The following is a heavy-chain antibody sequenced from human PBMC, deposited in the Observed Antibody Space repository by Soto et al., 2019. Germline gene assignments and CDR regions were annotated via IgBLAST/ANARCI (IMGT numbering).Heavy chain of an antibody. CDR1: GYTFTSYD. V-gene: IGHV1-8*01. D-gene: IGHD6-6*01. Sequence: QVQLVQSGAEVKKPGASVKVSCKASGYTFTSYDINWVRQATGQGLEWMGWMNPNSGNTGYAQKFQGRVTMTRNTSISTAYMELSSLRSEDTAVYYCARANIAAPARYYYYYMDVWGKGTTVTVSS. CDR3: ARANIAAPARYYYYYMDV. CDR2: MNPNSGNT. J-gene: IGHJ6*03.